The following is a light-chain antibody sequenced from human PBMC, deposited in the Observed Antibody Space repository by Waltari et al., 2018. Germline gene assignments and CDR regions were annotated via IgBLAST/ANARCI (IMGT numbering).Light chain of an antibody. CDR2: GAS. CDR1: QSISRG. V-gene: IGKV1-5*01. CDR3: QQYNSDSPTT. J-gene: IGKJ2*01. Sequence: DIQMTQSPSTLSASVGDRVTMTCRASQSISRGLAWYQQKPGKAPKFLIYGASTLESGVPSRFSGSGSRTEFTLTISSLKPDDFATYYCQQYNSDSPTTFGQGTKLEIK.